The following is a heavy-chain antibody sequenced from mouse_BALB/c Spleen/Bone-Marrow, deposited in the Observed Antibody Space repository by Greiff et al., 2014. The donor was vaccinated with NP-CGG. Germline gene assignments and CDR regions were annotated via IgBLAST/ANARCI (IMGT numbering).Heavy chain of an antibody. CDR2: IDPYNGGT. CDR1: GYSFTDYD. CDR3: ASYHSSGYAMDY. V-gene: IGHV1S135*01. Sequence: EVHLVESGPELVKPGASVKVSCKASGYSFTDYDMYWVKQSHGKSLEWIGYIDPYNGGTSYNQKFKGKATLTVDKSSSTAFMHLNSLTSEDSAVYYCASYHSSGYAMDYWGQGTSVTVSS. D-gene: IGHD3-1*01. J-gene: IGHJ4*01.